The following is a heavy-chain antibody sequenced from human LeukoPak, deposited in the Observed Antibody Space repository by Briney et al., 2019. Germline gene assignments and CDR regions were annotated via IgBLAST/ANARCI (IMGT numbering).Heavy chain of an antibody. D-gene: IGHD3-22*01. Sequence: SETLSLTCTVSGNSISSGDNYWSWIRQPAGKGLEWIGRIYTSGSTNYNPSLKSRVTISGDTSKNQFSLRLSSVTAADTAVYYCARASYSYDINGWVPFDYWGQGTLVTVS. CDR2: IYTSGST. J-gene: IGHJ4*02. CDR3: ARASYSYDINGWVPFDY. CDR1: GNSISSGDNY. V-gene: IGHV4-61*02.